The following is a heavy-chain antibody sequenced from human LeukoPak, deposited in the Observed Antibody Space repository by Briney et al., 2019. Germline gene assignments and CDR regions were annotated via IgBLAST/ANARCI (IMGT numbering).Heavy chain of an antibody. Sequence: GRSLRLSXATSGFTFSAYAMHWIRQARGKGLEWVAVVWYDGSTKYYTDSVKGRFTISRDNSKNTQYLQMDSLRAEDTAVYYCAKDRLRGYTYGYPDYWGQGTLVTVSS. D-gene: IGHD5-18*01. V-gene: IGHV3-33*06. CDR1: GFTFSAYA. CDR2: VWYDGSTK. CDR3: AKDRLRGYTYGYPDY. J-gene: IGHJ4*02.